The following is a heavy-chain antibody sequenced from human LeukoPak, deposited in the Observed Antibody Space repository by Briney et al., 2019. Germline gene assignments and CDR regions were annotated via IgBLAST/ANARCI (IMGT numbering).Heavy chain of an antibody. V-gene: IGHV1-69*06. D-gene: IGHD2-2*01. CDR1: GGTFSSYA. CDR3: ARQDVEDIVVVPAANSPYYYGMDV. CDR2: IIPIIGTA. J-gene: IGHJ6*04. Sequence: ASVKVSCKASGGTFSSYAISWVRQAPGQGLEWMGGIIPIIGTANYAQKFQGRVTITADKSTSTAYMELSSLRSEDTAVYYCARQDVEDIVVVPAANSPYYYGMDVWGKGTTVTVSS.